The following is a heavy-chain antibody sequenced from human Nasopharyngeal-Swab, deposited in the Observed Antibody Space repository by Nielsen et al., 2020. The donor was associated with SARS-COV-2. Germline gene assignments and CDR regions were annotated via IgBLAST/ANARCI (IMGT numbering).Heavy chain of an antibody. V-gene: IGHV6-1*01. CDR2: TYYRSKWYN. CDR3: ARDGIAAAGYYYYYYGMDV. Sequence: WIRQSPSRGLEWLGRTYYRSKWYNDYAVSVKSRITINPDTSKNQFSLQLNSVTPEDTAAYYCARDGIAAAGYYYYYYGMDVWGQGTTVTVSS. J-gene: IGHJ6*02. D-gene: IGHD6-13*01.